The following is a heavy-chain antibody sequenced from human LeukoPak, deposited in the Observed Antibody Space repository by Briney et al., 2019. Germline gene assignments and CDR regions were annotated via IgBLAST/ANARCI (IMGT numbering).Heavy chain of an antibody. CDR2: ISGSGSTI. D-gene: IGHD6-6*01. V-gene: IGHV3-11*04. CDR1: GFTFSGYA. J-gene: IGHJ4*02. Sequence: GGSLRLSCAATGFTFSGYAMSWIRQAPGKGLEWVSYISGSGSTIYYGDSVKGRFTISRDDAKKSVYLQMNSLRAEDTAVYYCARAGRRLLFLESWGLGTLVTVSS. CDR3: ARAGRRLLFLES.